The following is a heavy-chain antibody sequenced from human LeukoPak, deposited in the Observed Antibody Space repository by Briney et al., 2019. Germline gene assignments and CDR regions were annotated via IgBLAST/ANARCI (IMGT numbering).Heavy chain of an antibody. V-gene: IGHV3-23*01. Sequence: GGTLRLSCAASGFTFSSYGMSWVRQAPGKGLEWVSAISSSGGSTYYADSVKGRFIISRDNSKNTLYLQMNSLRAEDTAVYYCAREVGAYDIWGQGTMVTVSS. CDR2: ISSSGGST. J-gene: IGHJ3*02. D-gene: IGHD1-26*01. CDR3: AREVGAYDI. CDR1: GFTFSSYG.